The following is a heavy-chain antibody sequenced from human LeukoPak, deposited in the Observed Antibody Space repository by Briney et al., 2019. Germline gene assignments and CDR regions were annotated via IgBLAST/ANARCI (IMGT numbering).Heavy chain of an antibody. J-gene: IGHJ5*02. V-gene: IGHV4-34*01. D-gene: IGHD3-16*02. Sequence: SETLSLTCAVYGGSFSGYYWSWIRQPPGKGLEWIGEINHSGSTSYNPSLKSRVTISVDTSKNQFSLKLSSVTAADTAVYYCAREDRTYYDYVWGSYRLNWFDPWGQGTLVTVSS. CDR1: GGSFSGYY. CDR3: AREDRTYYDYVWGSYRLNWFDP. CDR2: INHSGST.